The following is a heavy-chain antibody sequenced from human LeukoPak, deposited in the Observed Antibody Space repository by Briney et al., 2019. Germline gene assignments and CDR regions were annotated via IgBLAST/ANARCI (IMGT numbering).Heavy chain of an antibody. CDR1: GYTFTSYD. CDR3: ARGGRIEMATIGLDY. Sequence: EASVKVSCKASGYTFTSYDINWVRQPTGQGLEWMGWMNPNSGNTGYAQKFQGRVTITRNTSISTAYMELSSLRSEDTAVYYCARGGRIEMATIGLDYWGQGTLVTVSS. CDR2: MNPNSGNT. D-gene: IGHD5-24*01. J-gene: IGHJ4*02. V-gene: IGHV1-8*03.